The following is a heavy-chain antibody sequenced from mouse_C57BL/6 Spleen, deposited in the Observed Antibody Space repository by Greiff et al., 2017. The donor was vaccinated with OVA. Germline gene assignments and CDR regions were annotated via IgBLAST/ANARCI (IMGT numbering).Heavy chain of an antibody. CDR1: GYTFTDYE. J-gene: IGHJ2*01. Sequence: VKLMESGAELVRPGASVTLSCKASGYTFTDYEMHWVKQTPVHGLEWIGAIDPETGGTAYNQKFKGKAILTADKSSSTAYMELRSLTSEDSAVYYCTNWIYWGQGTTLTVSS. V-gene: IGHV1-15*01. CDR3: TNWIY. D-gene: IGHD4-1*01. CDR2: IDPETGGT.